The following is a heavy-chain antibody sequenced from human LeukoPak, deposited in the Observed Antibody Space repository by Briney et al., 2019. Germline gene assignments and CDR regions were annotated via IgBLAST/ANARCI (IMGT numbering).Heavy chain of an antibody. D-gene: IGHD1-26*01. Sequence: SETLSLTCTVSRGSISGGGFYWAWIRQHPGQGLEWIGYITHSGSTYYNPALESRISIFRDTSKNQSSLSLTSLTAADTAVYFCASVDWESYYLDSWGQGSLVTVSS. CDR2: ITHSGST. V-gene: IGHV4-31*03. CDR3: ASVDWESYYLDS. J-gene: IGHJ4*02. CDR1: RGSISGGGFY.